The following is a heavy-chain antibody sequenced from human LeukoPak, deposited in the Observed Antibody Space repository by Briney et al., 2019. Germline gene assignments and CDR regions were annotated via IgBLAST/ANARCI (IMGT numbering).Heavy chain of an antibody. V-gene: IGHV4-34*01. D-gene: IGHD2-15*01. Sequence: SETLSLTCAVYGGSFSGYYWSWIRQPPGKGLEWIGEINHSGSTNYNPSLKSRVTISVDTSKNQFSLKLSSVTAADTAVYYCARGLGFWGQGTLVTVSS. CDR3: ARGLGF. CDR1: GGSFSGYY. CDR2: INHSGST. J-gene: IGHJ4*02.